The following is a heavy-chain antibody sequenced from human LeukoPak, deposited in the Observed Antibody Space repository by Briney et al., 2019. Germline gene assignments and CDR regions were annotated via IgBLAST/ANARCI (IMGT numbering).Heavy chain of an antibody. Sequence: PGGSLRLSCAASGFTFSSYRMSWVRQAPGKGLEWVANIKQDGSEKNYVDSVKGRFTISRDNAKTSLYLQMNSLRAEDTAVYYCARSLWPEDYWGQGILVTVSS. D-gene: IGHD5-18*01. J-gene: IGHJ4*02. CDR1: GFTFSSYR. CDR2: IKQDGSEK. CDR3: ARSLWPEDY. V-gene: IGHV3-7*01.